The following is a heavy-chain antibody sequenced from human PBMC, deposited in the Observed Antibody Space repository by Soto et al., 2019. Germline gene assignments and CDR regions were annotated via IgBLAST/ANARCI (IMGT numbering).Heavy chain of an antibody. V-gene: IGHV3-30*12. CDR2: ISRDGSLK. CDR1: GFTLHNYA. CDR3: ARDWNHGDLDY. D-gene: IGHD1-1*01. J-gene: IGHJ4*02. Sequence: PGGSLRLSCVGSGFTLHNYAMHWVRQAPGKGLEWVAFISRDGSLKLYTDSVKGRFTISRDDSRSTVDLQMNSPRSDDTAVYYCARDWNHGDLDYWGQGALVTVSS.